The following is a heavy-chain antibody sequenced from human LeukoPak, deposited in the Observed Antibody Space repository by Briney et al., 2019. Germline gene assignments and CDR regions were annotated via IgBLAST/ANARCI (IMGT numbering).Heavy chain of an antibody. Sequence: KPSETLSLTCTVSGDSISSTDHYWGWIRQSPGKGLEWIGSLYYSGSTYYNPSVKSRVTISLDTSKNQFSLRLISVTAADTAVYYCARAGRYCTSTTSYAFDYWGQGTLVTVSS. J-gene: IGHJ4*02. CDR2: LYYSGST. D-gene: IGHD2-2*01. V-gene: IGHV4-39*01. CDR3: ARAGRYCTSTTSYAFDY. CDR1: GDSISSTDHY.